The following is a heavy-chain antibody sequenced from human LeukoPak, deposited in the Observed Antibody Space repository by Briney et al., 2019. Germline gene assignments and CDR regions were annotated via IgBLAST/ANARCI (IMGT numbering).Heavy chain of an antibody. J-gene: IGHJ3*02. CDR2: MNPNSGNT. CDR1: GYTFTSYD. CDR3: ARAFFGADYYDSSGQAFDI. Sequence: ASVKVSCKASGYTFTSYDINWVRQATGQGLEWMGWMNPNSGNTGYAQKFQGRVTMTRNTSISTAYMELSSLRSEDTAVYYCARAFFGADYYDSSGQAFDIWGQGTMVTVSS. V-gene: IGHV1-8*01. D-gene: IGHD3-22*01.